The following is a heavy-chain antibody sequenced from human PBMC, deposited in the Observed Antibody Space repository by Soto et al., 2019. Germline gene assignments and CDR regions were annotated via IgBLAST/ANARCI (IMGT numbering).Heavy chain of an antibody. V-gene: IGHV2-70*01. CDR1: GFSLSTSGMC. CDR2: IDWDDDK. Sequence: SGPTLVNPTQTLTLTCTFSGFSLSTSGMCVSWIRQPPGKALEWLALIDWDDDKYYSTSLKTRLTISKDTSKNQVVLTMTNMDPVYTATYYCARTSHCTNGVCYRGYWFDPWGQGTLVTVSS. J-gene: IGHJ5*02. D-gene: IGHD2-8*01. CDR3: ARTSHCTNGVCYRGYWFDP.